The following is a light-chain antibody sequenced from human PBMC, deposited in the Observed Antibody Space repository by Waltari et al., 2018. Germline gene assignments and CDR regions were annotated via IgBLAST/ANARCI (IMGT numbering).Light chain of an antibody. J-gene: IGKJ2*02. CDR2: GAS. V-gene: IGKV3-15*01. Sequence: EIVMTQSPAALSVSPGERATLSCRACQYISHNLAWYQHKPGQPPRLLISGASTRATGVPARFSGSGSGTEFSLTISSLQCEDSAIYFCQQYNTWPPSTFGQGTKLEIK. CDR1: QYISHN. CDR3: QQYNTWPPST.